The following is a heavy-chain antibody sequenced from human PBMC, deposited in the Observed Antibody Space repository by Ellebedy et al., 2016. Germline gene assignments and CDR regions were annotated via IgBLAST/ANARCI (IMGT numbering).Heavy chain of an antibody. Sequence: GESLKISXKASGSTLTDLWIGWVRQMPGKGLEWMAIINPGDSDTRYNPSLVGQVTISVDKSINTAYLQWSSLKASDTAMYYCARHRRGGSGEFGPWGQGTLVTVSS. D-gene: IGHD3-10*01. CDR1: GSTLTDLW. CDR2: INPGDSDT. V-gene: IGHV5-51*01. J-gene: IGHJ5*02. CDR3: ARHRRGGSGEFGP.